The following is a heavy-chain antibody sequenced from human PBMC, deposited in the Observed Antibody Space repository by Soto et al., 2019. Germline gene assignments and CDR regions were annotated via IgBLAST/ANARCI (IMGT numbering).Heavy chain of an antibody. CDR2: IYRGGGT. J-gene: IGHJ5*02. V-gene: IGHV3-53*01. Sequence: GGSLSLSCAASGFTVSSNYMSLVRQAPGKGLEWVSVIYRGGGTYYADSVKGRFTISIDNSKNTHYLQMNSLRAEDTDVYYCEKDLRGPRGCWFDPWGQGTLVTVSS. CDR3: EKDLRGPRGCWFDP. CDR1: GFTVSSNY. D-gene: IGHD1-26*01.